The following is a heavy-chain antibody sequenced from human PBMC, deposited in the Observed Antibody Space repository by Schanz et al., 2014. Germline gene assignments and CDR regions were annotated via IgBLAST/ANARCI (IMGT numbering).Heavy chain of an antibody. CDR1: GGSFSGYF. V-gene: IGHV4-34*01. CDR2: ISHSGRT. Sequence: QVQLQQWGAGLLKPSETLSLTCAVYGGSFSGYFWNWTRQSPEKGLEWIGEISHSGRTTYNPSLKSRATISVDTSKNQFFLKLSSVAAADTAVYYCARHLAESAAAAFDSWGQGTLVAVSS. CDR3: ARHLAESAAAAFDS. J-gene: IGHJ4*02. D-gene: IGHD2-2*01.